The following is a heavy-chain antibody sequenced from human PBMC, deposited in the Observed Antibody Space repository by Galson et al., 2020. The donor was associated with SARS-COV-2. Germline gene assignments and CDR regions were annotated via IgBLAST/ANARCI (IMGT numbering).Heavy chain of an antibody. D-gene: IGHD3-10*01. V-gene: IGHV2-5*01. Sequence: SGPTLVNPPQPLTLTCTVSGFSLPTTGVGVAWFRQPPGKALEWLALIYRHDDKHYNPSLKSRLAITRDTSKNQVVLTVSNLDPVDTAAYYCAHPYYYGSGTFFRKSLYYLDAWGQGVLVAVSS. CDR2: IYRHDDK. CDR1: GFSLPTTGVG. CDR3: AHPYYYGSGTFFRKSLYYLDA. J-gene: IGHJ4*02.